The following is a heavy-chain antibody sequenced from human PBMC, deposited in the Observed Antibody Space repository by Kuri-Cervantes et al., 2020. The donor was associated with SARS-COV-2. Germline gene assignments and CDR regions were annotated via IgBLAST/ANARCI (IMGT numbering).Heavy chain of an antibody. Sequence: ASVKVSCKASGYTFTSYGISWVRQAPGQGLEWMGWISAYNGNTNYAQKLQGRVTMTTDTSISTAYMELRSLRSDDTAVYYCAIDHGLWFPEENRFVRWGQGTLVTVSS. J-gene: IGHJ5*02. CDR3: AIDHGLWFPEENRFVR. D-gene: IGHD3-10*01. V-gene: IGHV1-18*01. CDR1: GYTFTSYG. CDR2: ISAYNGNT.